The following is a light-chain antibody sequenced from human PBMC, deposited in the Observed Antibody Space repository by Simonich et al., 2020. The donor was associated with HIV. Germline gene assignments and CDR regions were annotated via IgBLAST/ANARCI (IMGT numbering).Light chain of an antibody. J-gene: IGLJ2*01. CDR2: EDS. V-gene: IGLV3-10*01. CDR3: HSTDSSGNHRV. CDR1: ALPKKY. Sequence: SYELTQPPSVSVSPGQTARITCSGDALPKKYAYWYQQKSGQAPVLVIYEDSKRRSGIPERCSGSSSGTMATLTISGAQVEDEADYYCHSTDSSGNHRVFGGGTKLTVL.